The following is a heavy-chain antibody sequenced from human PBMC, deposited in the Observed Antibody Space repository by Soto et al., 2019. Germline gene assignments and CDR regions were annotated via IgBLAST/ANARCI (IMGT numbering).Heavy chain of an antibody. CDR3: ARDTGLYHDGMDV. V-gene: IGHV3-9*01. Sequence: EVLLLESGGGFVQPGGSLRLSCEASGFTFDDHAMHWVRQRPGVGLEWGAGISWKSDSEGYADSVKGRFSISRDNSQHSVHLQMNRLRPEDTALYYCARDTGLYHDGMDVWGQGTRVTVSS. CDR1: GFTFDDHA. D-gene: IGHD2-2*01. J-gene: IGHJ6*02. CDR2: ISWKSDSE.